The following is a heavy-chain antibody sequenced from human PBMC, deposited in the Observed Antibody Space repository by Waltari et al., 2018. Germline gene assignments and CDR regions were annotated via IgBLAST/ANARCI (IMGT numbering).Heavy chain of an antibody. CDR2: LHHSGTT. V-gene: IGHV4-38-2*01. Sequence: QLQLQASGPRMVRPSETLSLRCSVSGYTVRGNFYWGWVRQSPGKGLEWIGSLHHSGTTYYQPALQRRVAMSMDLSDNDFSLRLTSVTAADTVIYLCTSGQYYYMDVWGKGITVTVSS. D-gene: IGHD3-16*01. CDR1: GYTVRGNFY. J-gene: IGHJ6*03. CDR3: TSGQYYYMDV.